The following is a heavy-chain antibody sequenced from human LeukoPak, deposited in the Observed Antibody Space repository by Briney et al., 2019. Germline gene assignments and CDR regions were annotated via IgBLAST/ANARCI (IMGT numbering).Heavy chain of an antibody. Sequence: GGSLRLSCAASGFTFSDYYMSWMRQAPGKGLEWVSYISSSGSTIYYADSVKGRFTISRDNAKNSLYLQMNSLRAEDTAVYYCARESSSIGYQLLWKYNWFDPWGQGTLVTVSS. D-gene: IGHD2-2*01. CDR1: GFTFSDYY. CDR2: ISSSGSTI. J-gene: IGHJ5*02. CDR3: ARESSSIGYQLLWKYNWFDP. V-gene: IGHV3-11*04.